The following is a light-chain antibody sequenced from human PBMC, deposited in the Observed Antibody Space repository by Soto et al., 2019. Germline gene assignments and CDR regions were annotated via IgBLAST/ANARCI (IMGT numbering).Light chain of an antibody. CDR3: MQALQAPLFT. Sequence: DIVMTQSPLSLPVTPGEPASISCRSSQSLLHSNGYNYWDWYLQKPGQSPQLLNYLGSNRSSGVPDRYSGSGSGTDFTLKLSRVEAEDVEVYYCMQALQAPLFTFGPGTKVDIK. V-gene: IGKV2-28*01. CDR2: LGS. CDR1: QSLLHSNGYNY. J-gene: IGKJ3*01.